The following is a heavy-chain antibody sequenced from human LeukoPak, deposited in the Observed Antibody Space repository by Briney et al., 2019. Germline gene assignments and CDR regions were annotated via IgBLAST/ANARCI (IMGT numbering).Heavy chain of an antibody. Sequence: PSETLSLTCTVSGGSISSGSYYWSWIRRPPGRDLEGFGGFYPGGRTTYNPSLKSRVTISVDTSKNQFSLKLSSVTAADTAVYYCASLTQDIVVVPAARGGEYYYYYMDVWGKGTTVTVSS. CDR2: FYPGGRT. CDR1: GGSISSGSYY. J-gene: IGHJ6*03. CDR3: ASLTQDIVVVPAARGGEYYYYYMDV. V-gene: IGHV4-61*02. D-gene: IGHD2-2*01.